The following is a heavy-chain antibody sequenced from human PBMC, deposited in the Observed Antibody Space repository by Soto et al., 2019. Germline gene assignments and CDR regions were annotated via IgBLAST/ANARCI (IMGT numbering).Heavy chain of an antibody. CDR3: ARDGYRHNWFDT. D-gene: IGHD5-12*01. CDR1: GGSISSGDYY. Sequence: SETLSLTCTVSGGSISSGDYYWSWIRQPPGKGLEWIGYIYYSGSTYYNPSLKSRVTISVDTSKNQFSLKLSSVTAADTAVYYCARDGYRHNWFDTWGQGTLVTVSS. CDR2: IYYSGST. V-gene: IGHV4-30-4*01. J-gene: IGHJ5*02.